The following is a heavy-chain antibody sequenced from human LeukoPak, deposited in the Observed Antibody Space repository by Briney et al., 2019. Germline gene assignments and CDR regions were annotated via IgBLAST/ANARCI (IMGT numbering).Heavy chain of an antibody. CDR1: GYSISSGYY. V-gene: IGHV4-38-2*02. J-gene: IGHJ5*02. CDR3: AREGSDSTYWFDP. CDR2: IYHSGST. Sequence: SETLSLTCTVSGYSISSGYYWGWIRQPPGKGLEWIGSIYHSGSTYYNPSLKSRVTISVDTSKNQFSLKLSSVTATDTAVYYCAREGSDSTYWFDPWGQGTLVTVSS. D-gene: IGHD3-22*01.